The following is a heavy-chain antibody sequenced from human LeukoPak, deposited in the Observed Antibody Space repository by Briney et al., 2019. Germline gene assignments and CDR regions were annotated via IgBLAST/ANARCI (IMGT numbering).Heavy chain of an antibody. CDR1: GFTFSSYA. CDR2: ISYDGSNK. V-gene: IGHV3-30-3*01. J-gene: IGHJ4*02. Sequence: GGSLRLSCAASGFTFSSYAMHWVRQAPGKGLEWVAVISYDGSNKYYADSVKGRFTISRDNSKNTLYLQMNSLRAEDTAVYYCARDLLRYFDWLPSPPDYWGQGTLVTVSS. D-gene: IGHD3-9*01. CDR3: ARDLLRYFDWLPSPPDY.